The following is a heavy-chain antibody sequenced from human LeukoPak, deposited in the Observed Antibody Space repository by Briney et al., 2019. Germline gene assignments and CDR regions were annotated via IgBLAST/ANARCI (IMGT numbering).Heavy chain of an antibody. CDR1: GGSISSYY. CDR3: AREVNRGYVDY. J-gene: IGHJ4*02. V-gene: IGHV4-59*12. CDR2: IYYSGST. Sequence: SETLSLTCTVSGGSISSYYWSWIRQPPGKGLEWIGYIYYSGSTNYNPSLKSRVTISVDTSKNQFSLKLSSVTAADTAVYYCAREVNRGYVDYWGQGTLVTVSS. D-gene: IGHD3-22*01.